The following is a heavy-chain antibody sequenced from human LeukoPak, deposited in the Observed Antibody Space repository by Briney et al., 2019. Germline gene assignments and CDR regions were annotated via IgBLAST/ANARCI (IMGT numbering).Heavy chain of an antibody. CDR2: ISGSGGST. CDR3: AKDRSLLLWFGDLGLDY. Sequence: GGSLRLSCAASGFTFSSYAMSWVRQAPGKGLEWVSAISGSGGSTYYADSVKGRFTISRDNSKNTPYLQMNSLRAEDTAVYYCAKDRSLLLWFGDLGLDYWGQGTLVTVSS. CDR1: GFTFSSYA. V-gene: IGHV3-23*01. J-gene: IGHJ4*02. D-gene: IGHD3-10*01.